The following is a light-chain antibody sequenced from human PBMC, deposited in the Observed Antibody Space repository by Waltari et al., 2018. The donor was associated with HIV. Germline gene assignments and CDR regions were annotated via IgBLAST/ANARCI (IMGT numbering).Light chain of an antibody. V-gene: IGLV2-8*01. CDR1: SSDVGGYNY. Sequence: QAALTQPPSASGSPGQSVTISCTGTSSDVGGYNYVSWYQQHPGKAPKLMIYEVSKRPSGVPDRFSGSKSGNTASLTVSGLQAADEADYYCSSCAGSNNGVFGGGTKLTVL. CDR2: EVS. J-gene: IGLJ3*02. CDR3: SSCAGSNNGV.